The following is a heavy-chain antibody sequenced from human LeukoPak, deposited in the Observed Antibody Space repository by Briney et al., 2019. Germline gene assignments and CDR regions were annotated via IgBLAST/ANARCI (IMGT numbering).Heavy chain of an antibody. Sequence: GGSLRLSCVASGLTFSNYAMTWVRQAPGKGLEWVANVKQDGSEEYYVGSVKGRFTISRDNAKNSLYLQMNSLRAEDTAVYYCATNRWFGEPDYWGQGTLVTVSS. CDR3: ATNRWFGEPDY. CDR2: VKQDGSEE. D-gene: IGHD3-10*01. CDR1: GLTFSNYA. J-gene: IGHJ4*02. V-gene: IGHV3-7*01.